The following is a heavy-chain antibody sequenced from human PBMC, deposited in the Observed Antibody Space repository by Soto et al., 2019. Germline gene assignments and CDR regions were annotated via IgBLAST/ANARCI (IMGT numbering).Heavy chain of an antibody. V-gene: IGHV3-33*01. CDR3: ARDGAIRTYYYYYGMDV. Sequence: QVQLVESGGGVVQPGRSLRLSCAASGFTFSSYGMHWVRQAPGKGLEWVAVIWYDGSNKYYADSVKGRFTISRDNSKNTLYLKMNSLRAEDTAVYYCARDGAIRTYYYYYGMDVWGQGTTVTVSS. D-gene: IGHD1-1*01. CDR1: GFTFSSYG. J-gene: IGHJ6*02. CDR2: IWYDGSNK.